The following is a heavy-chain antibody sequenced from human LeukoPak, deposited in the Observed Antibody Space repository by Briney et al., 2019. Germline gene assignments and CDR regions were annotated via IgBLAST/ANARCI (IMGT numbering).Heavy chain of an antibody. J-gene: IGHJ5*02. CDR1: GYTFTSYY. D-gene: IGHD5-18*01. V-gene: IGHV1-46*01. CDR3: ARDSVDTAMVSTIST. CDR2: INPSGGST. Sequence: ASVKVSCKASGYTFTSYYMHWVRQAPGQGLEWMGIINPSGGSTSYAQKFQGRVTMTRDTSTSTVYMEPSSLRSEDTAVYYCARDSVDTAMVSTISTWGQGTLVTVSS.